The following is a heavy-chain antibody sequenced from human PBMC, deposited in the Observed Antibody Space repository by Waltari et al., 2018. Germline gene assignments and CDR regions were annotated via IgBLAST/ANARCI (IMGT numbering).Heavy chain of an antibody. J-gene: IGHJ4*02. V-gene: IGHV2-26*01. CDR3: VRTRFHTTLDGTWVYFDS. CDR2: IFSNDAE. D-gene: IGHD1-1*01. CDR1: GFSLSHTRMG. Sequence: QVTLRESGPVLVKPAETLTLTCAVSGFSLSHTRMGVSWVRQPPGKALEWLAHIFSNDAESYSTSLRSRLTVSRNASRSQVVLTMTNMDPLDTATYFCVRTRFHTTLDGTWVYFDSWGQGILVTVSS.